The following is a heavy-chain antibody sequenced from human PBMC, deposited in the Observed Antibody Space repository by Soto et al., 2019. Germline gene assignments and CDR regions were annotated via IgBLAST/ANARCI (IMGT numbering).Heavy chain of an antibody. CDR3: ATGSLRWSHYYYYYGLAV. J-gene: IGHJ6*02. CDR2: INHSGST. V-gene: IGHV4-34*01. D-gene: IGHD1-26*01. CDR1: GGSFSGYY. Sequence: SETLSLTCAVYGGSFSGYYWSWIRQPPGKGLEWIGEINHSGSTNYNPSLKSRVTISVDTSKNQFSLKLSSVTAADTAVYYCATGSLRWSHYYYYYGLAVPGQGTTVTVSS.